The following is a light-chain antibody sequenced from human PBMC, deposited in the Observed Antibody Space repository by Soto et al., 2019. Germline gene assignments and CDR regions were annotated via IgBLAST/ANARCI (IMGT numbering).Light chain of an antibody. J-gene: IGKJ3*01. Sequence: EMVLTQSPGTLSLSPGERATLSCRASQSVSSSYLAWYQQKPGQAPRLLIYGASSRATGIPDRFSGSGSGTDFTLTISRLEPEDVAVYYCQQDGSSPQVTFGPGTKVDIK. CDR2: GAS. V-gene: IGKV3-20*01. CDR3: QQDGSSPQVT. CDR1: QSVSSSY.